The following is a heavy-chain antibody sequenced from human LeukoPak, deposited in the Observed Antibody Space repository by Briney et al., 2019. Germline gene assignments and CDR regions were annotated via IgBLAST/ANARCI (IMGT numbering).Heavy chain of an antibody. D-gene: IGHD2-2*03. CDR2: IYSGGST. Sequence: HPGGSLRLSCAASGFTVSSNYMSWARQAPGKGLEWVSVIYSGGSTYYADSVKGRFTISRDNSKNTLYLQMNSLRAEDTAVYYCARAAGNGTMDYYYYYMDVWGKGTTVTVSS. V-gene: IGHV3-53*01. CDR3: ARAAGNGTMDYYYYYMDV. J-gene: IGHJ6*03. CDR1: GFTVSSNY.